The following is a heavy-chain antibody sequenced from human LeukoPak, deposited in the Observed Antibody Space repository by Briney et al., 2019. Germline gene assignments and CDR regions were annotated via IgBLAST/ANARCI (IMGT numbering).Heavy chain of an antibody. J-gene: IGHJ4*02. Sequence: PSETLSLTCTVSGGSISSSSYYWGWIRQPPGKGLEWIGSIYYSGSTYYNPSLKSRVTISVDTSKNQFSLKLSSVTAADTAVYYCARHEDVLGRYYDPLGYWGQGTLVTVSS. CDR2: IYYSGST. CDR3: ARHEDVLGRYYDPLGY. D-gene: IGHD1-26*01. V-gene: IGHV4-39*01. CDR1: GGSISSSSYY.